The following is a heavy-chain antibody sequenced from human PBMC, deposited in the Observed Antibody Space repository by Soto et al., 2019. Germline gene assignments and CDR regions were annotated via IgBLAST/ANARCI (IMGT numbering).Heavy chain of an antibody. CDR2: IFYSGST. V-gene: IGHV4-39*07. D-gene: IGHD2-21*02. CDR1: GGSISSSSYY. Sequence: SETLSLTCTVSGGSISSSSYYWGWIRQPPGKGLEWIGSIFYSGSTYYNPSLKSRVTISVDTSKNQFSLKLSSVTAADTAVYYCARAVGVTHSYYYYYGMDVWGQGTTVTVSS. J-gene: IGHJ6*02. CDR3: ARAVGVTHSYYYYYGMDV.